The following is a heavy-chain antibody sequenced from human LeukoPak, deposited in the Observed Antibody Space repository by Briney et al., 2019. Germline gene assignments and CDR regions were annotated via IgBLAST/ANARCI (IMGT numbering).Heavy chain of an antibody. CDR1: GGSISSSSYY. J-gene: IGHJ5*02. D-gene: IGHD6-19*01. Sequence: KPSETLSLTCTVSGGSISSSSYYWGWIRQPPGKGLEWIGSIYYSGSTYYNPSLKSRVTISVDTSKNQFSLKLSSVTAADTAVYYCASTVAGKLYNWFDPWGQGTLVTVSS. CDR2: IYYSGST. V-gene: IGHV4-39*01. CDR3: ASTVAGKLYNWFDP.